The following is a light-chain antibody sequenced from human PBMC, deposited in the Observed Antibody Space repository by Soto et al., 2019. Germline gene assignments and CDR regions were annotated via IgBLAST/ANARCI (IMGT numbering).Light chain of an antibody. Sequence: QYVLTQPASVSGSPGQSITISCTGTSRAVGAYDYVSWYLQYPDKAPQLLIYYVDHRPSGVSSRFSGSKSGNTASLTISGLQAEDEGDYYCCSYADGSIYFFGTGTKVTVL. V-gene: IGLV2-14*03. CDR1: SRAVGAYDY. CDR3: CSYADGSIYF. CDR2: YVD. J-gene: IGLJ1*01.